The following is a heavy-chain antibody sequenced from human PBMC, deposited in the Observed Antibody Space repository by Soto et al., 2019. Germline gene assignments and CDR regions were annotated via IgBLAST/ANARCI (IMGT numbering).Heavy chain of an antibody. CDR2: ISAYNGNT. Sequence: ASVKVSCKASGYTFTRYGISWLGLAPAQGMEGMGWISAYNGNTNYSQQLQGRVTITTDTSTSTAYIELRTLRSHDTAVDYGARCSYYYDDSSSYSVGFDIWGQGTMVTVSS. CDR3: ARCSYYYDDSSSYSVGFDI. J-gene: IGHJ3*02. D-gene: IGHD3-22*01. CDR1: GYTFTRYG. V-gene: IGHV1-18*04.